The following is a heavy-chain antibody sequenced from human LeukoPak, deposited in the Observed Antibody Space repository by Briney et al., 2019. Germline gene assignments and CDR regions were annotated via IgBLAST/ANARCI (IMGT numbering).Heavy chain of an antibody. CDR2: IYYSGST. V-gene: IGHV4-59*01. D-gene: IGHD6-6*01. CDR3: ARVDPDSSSTLEVFDY. CDR1: GGSISSYY. J-gene: IGHJ4*02. Sequence: SETLSLTCTVSGGSISSYYWSWIRQPPGKGLEWIGYIYYSGSTNYNPSLKSRVTISVDTSKNQFSLKLGSVTAADTAVYYCARVDPDSSSTLEVFDYWGQGTLVTVSS.